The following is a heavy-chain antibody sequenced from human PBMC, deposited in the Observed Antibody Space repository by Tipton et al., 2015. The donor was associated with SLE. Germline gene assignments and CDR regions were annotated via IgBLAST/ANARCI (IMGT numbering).Heavy chain of an antibody. CDR2: ISFSGNTI. Sequence: GSLRLSCAASGFSFSDYYMSWIRQAPGKGLEWISYISFSGNTIYYADSVKGRFTVSRDNAKNSLYLEMNSLRGDDTAVYYCAREGGVSGGAAYWGQGTLVTVSS. D-gene: IGHD6-6*01. V-gene: IGHV3-11*01. J-gene: IGHJ4*02. CDR1: GFSFSDYY. CDR3: AREGGVSGGAAY.